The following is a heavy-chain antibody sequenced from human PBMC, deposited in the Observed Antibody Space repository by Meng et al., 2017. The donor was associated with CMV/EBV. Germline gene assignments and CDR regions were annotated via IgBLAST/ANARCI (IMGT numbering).Heavy chain of an antibody. V-gene: IGHV3-30*04. Sequence: GGSLGLSCAASGFTFSSYAMHWVRQAPGKGLEWVAVISYDGSNKYYADSVKGRFTISRDNSKNTLYLQMNSLRAEDTAVYYCAREYSSGWRRYYYYGMDVWGQGTTVTVSS. CDR3: AREYSSGWRRYYYYGMDV. CDR2: ISYDGSNK. CDR1: GFTFSSYA. D-gene: IGHD6-19*01. J-gene: IGHJ6*02.